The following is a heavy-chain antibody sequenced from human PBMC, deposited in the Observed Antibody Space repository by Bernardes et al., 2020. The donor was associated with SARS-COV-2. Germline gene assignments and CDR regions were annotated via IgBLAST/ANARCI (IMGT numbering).Heavy chain of an antibody. J-gene: IGHJ6*02. CDR2: ITVYNGNT. D-gene: IGHD6-6*01. V-gene: IGHV1-18*04. CDR3: ARDLGILFGSSSYYGMDV. CDR1: GYSFTTYG. Sequence: ASVKVSCKASGYSFTTYGITWVRQAPGQGLEWMGWITVYNGNTDYAQKFQDRVTMTTDTSTSTAYMEVRSLTSDDTAVYYCARDLGILFGSSSYYGMDVWGQGTTVTVSS.